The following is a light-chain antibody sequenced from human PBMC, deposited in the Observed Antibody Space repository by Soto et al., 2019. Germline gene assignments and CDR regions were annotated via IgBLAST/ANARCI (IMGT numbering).Light chain of an antibody. CDR1: QDISNY. J-gene: IGKJ1*01. V-gene: IGKV1-33*01. CDR3: QQYNSYKT. CDR2: DAF. Sequence: DIQMTQSPSSLSASVGDRVTITCQASQDISNYLSWYQQKPGKAPQLLIYDAFNLETGVPSRFSGSGPGTEFTLTISSLQPDDFATYYCQQYNSYKTFGQGTKVDIK.